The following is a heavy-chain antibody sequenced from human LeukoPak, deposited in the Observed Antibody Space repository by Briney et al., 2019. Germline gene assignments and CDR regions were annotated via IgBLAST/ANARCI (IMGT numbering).Heavy chain of an antibody. CDR3: ASILLWYVYDY. V-gene: IGHV3-23*01. CDR2: ISDSGGST. Sequence: PGGTLRLSCAASGFTFSSYAMSWVRQAPGEGLEWVSAISDSGGSTYYTDSVKGRFTISRDNSKNTLYLQMNSLRAEDTAVYYCASILLWYVYDYWGQGTLVTVSS. J-gene: IGHJ4*02. CDR1: GFTFSSYA. D-gene: IGHD3-10*01.